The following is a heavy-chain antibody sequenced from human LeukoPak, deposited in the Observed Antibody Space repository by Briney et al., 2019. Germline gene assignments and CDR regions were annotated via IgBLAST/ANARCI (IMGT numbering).Heavy chain of an antibody. CDR3: ARDLHAFDI. CDR1: GGSISIFY. J-gene: IGHJ3*02. Sequence: SETLSLTCSVSGGSISIFYWSWIRRPPGKGREWIGYIYYSGSTNYNPSLKRRVTISVDTSKNQFSLRLSSVTAADTAVYYCARDLHAFDIWGQGTMVTVSS. CDR2: IYYSGST. V-gene: IGHV4-59*01.